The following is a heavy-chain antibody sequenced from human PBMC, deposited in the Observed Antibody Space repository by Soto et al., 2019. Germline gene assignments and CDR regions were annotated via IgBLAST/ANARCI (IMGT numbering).Heavy chain of an antibody. D-gene: IGHD3-9*01. Sequence: QVQLQESGPGLVKPSETLSLTCTVSGGSISSYYWSWIRQTPGKGLEWIGYIFYFGSTNYNPSLKSRVTLSIDTSKNQLSLKLISVTAADTAVYYCARHSPEFDWLSQFDYWGQGTLVTVSS. CDR2: IFYFGST. V-gene: IGHV4-59*08. CDR3: ARHSPEFDWLSQFDY. J-gene: IGHJ4*02. CDR1: GGSISSYY.